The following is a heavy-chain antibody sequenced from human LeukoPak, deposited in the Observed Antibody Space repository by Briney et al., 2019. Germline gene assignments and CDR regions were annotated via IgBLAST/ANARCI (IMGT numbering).Heavy chain of an antibody. D-gene: IGHD2-2*01. Sequence: PSETLSLTCAVSVGSISIDKWWSWVRQPPGKGLEWIGEIYHGGSTNYNPSLKSRVTISVDKSKNQFSLKLCAVSDADTAVDNCARVKADTRCYDYWGQGTLVTVSS. J-gene: IGHJ4*02. V-gene: IGHV4-4*02. CDR1: VGSISIDKW. CDR3: ARVKADTRCYDY. CDR2: IYHGGST.